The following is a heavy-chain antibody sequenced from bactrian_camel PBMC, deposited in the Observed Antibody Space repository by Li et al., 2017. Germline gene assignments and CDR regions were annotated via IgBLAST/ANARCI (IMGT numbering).Heavy chain of an antibody. V-gene: IGHV3S55*01. CDR3: AARSFGCYSGSWSAMFEYSY. D-gene: IGHD3*01. Sequence: VQLVESGGGSAQAGGSLRLTCVLTESHNVDYCMGWYRQTAGKEREEVAVIDADGETTYADSVKGRFALSQDRSKKTLYLQMNSLNPEVTAMYYCAARSFGCYSGSWSAMFEYSYWGQGTQVTVS. J-gene: IGHJ4*01. CDR1: ESHNVDYC. CDR2: IDADGET.